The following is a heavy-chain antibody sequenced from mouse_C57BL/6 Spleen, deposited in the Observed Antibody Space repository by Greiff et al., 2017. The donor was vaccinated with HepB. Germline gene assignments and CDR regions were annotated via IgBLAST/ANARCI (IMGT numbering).Heavy chain of an antibody. CDR3: AREGLLEGAY. V-gene: IGHV1-82*01. Sequence: VQLQESGPELVKPGASVKISCKASGYAFSSSWMNWVKQRPGKGLEWIGRIYPGDGDTNYNGKFKGKATLTADKSSSTAYMQLSSLTSEDSAVYFCAREGLLEGAYGGQGTLVTVSA. CDR2: IYPGDGDT. D-gene: IGHD3-3*01. CDR1: GYAFSSSW. J-gene: IGHJ3*01.